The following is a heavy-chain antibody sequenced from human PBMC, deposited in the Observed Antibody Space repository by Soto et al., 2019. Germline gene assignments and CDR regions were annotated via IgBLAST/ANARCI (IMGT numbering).Heavy chain of an antibody. J-gene: IGHJ4*02. Sequence: GGSLRLSCAAYGFTFSRYAIHWVRQAPGKGLEWVAVISRDGTNKYYVDSVKGRFTISRDNSRNTLYLQMNSLRHEDAAVYYCARPRSGPIAASFDFWGQGNLVTVS. CDR2: ISRDGTNK. D-gene: IGHD3-3*01. CDR1: GFTFSRYA. CDR3: ARPRSGPIAASFDF. V-gene: IGHV3-30*04.